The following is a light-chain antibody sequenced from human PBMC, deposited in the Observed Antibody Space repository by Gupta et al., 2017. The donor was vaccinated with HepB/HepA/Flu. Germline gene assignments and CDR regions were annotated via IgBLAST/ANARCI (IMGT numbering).Light chain of an antibody. J-gene: IGLJ1*01. Sequence: QSVLTQPPSVSAAPGQKVTISCSGSSSNIGNNYVSWYQQLPGTAPKLLIYDNNKRPSGIPDRFSGSKSGTSATLDITGLQTGDEAEYYCGTWDNSLSAGGGYVFGTGTKVTVL. CDR1: SSNIGNNY. CDR2: DNN. V-gene: IGLV1-51*01. CDR3: GTWDNSLSAGGGYV.